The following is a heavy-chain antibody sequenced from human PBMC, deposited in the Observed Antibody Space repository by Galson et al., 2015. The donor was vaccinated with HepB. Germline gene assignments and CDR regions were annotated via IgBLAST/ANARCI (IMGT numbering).Heavy chain of an antibody. CDR1: GFIFNYYS. V-gene: IGHV3-48*01. CDR2: ISSSADTT. Sequence: SLRLSCAASGFIFNYYSMNWVRQAPGKGLEWVSHISSSADTTEYADSVRGRFIMSRDSAKNSVYLQMNSLRTEDTALYYCAKDIGYGDYDDAFDMWGQGTMVTVSS. D-gene: IGHD4-17*01. CDR3: AKDIGYGDYDDAFDM. J-gene: IGHJ3*02.